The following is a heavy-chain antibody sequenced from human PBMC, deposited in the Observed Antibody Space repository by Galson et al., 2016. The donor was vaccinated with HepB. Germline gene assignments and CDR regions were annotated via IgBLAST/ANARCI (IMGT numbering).Heavy chain of an antibody. CDR3: ARTYYYDTSGYYRVFDI. CDR2: ISSYNGNT. V-gene: IGHV1-18*01. CDR1: GYTFTTYS. D-gene: IGHD3-22*01. Sequence: SVKVSCKASGYTFTTYSISWVRQAPGQGLEWMGWISSYNGNTNYAQKLQGRVTMTTDTSTSTPYSELGSLTSDDTAVYYCARTYYYDTSGYYRVFDIWGQGTMVTVSS. J-gene: IGHJ3*02.